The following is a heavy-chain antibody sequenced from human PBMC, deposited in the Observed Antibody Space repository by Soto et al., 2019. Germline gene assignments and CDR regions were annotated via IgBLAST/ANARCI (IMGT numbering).Heavy chain of an antibody. CDR2: ISSSGSTI. V-gene: IGHV3-11*01. CDR1: GFTFSDYY. J-gene: IGHJ4*02. Sequence: SCAASGFTFSDYYMSWIRQAPGKGLEWVSYISSSGSTIYYADSVKGRFTISRDNAKNSLYLQMNSLRAEDTAVYYCARGTMDTAMVTAFDYWGQGTLVTVSS. CDR3: ARGTMDTAMVTAFDY. D-gene: IGHD5-18*01.